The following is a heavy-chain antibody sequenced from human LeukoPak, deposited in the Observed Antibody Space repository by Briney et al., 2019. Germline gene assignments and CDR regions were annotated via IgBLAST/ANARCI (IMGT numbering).Heavy chain of an antibody. CDR1: GGIFSGYW. CDR2: SKNDGSIT. CDR3: TKSDWFDH. D-gene: IGHD3-3*01. J-gene: IGHJ5*02. V-gene: IGHV3-74*01. Sequence: GGSLRLSCAASGGIFSGYWMHWVRQAQGKGLVWLSRSKNDGSITSYADSVKGRFTISRDNAKNTLYLQMNSLRVENTAVYYCTKSDWFDHWGQGTPVTASS.